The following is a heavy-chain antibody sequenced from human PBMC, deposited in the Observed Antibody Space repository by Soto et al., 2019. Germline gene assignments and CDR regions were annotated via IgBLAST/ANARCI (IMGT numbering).Heavy chain of an antibody. D-gene: IGHD3-22*01. Sequence: SVKVSCKASGGTFSSYAISWVRQAPGQGLEWMGGIIPIFGTANYAQKFQGRVTITADESTSTAYMELSSLRSEDTAVYYCARDLHYYDSSGYQLDYWGQGTLVTVSS. V-gene: IGHV1-69*13. CDR2: IIPIFGTA. CDR1: GGTFSSYA. CDR3: ARDLHYYDSSGYQLDY. J-gene: IGHJ4*02.